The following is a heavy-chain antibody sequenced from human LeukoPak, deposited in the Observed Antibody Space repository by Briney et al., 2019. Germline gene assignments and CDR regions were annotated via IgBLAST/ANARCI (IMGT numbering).Heavy chain of an antibody. V-gene: IGHV4-39*01. J-gene: IGHJ4*02. CDR1: GGSISSNSYY. Sequence: SETLSPTCAVSGGSISSNSYYWGWIRQPPGKGLEWIGSIYYSGSTYYKSSLKSRVTISVDTSKNQFSLKLSSVTAADTAVYYCARSGYSYGVDYWGQGTLVTVSS. D-gene: IGHD5-18*01. CDR3: ARSGYSYGVDY. CDR2: IYYSGST.